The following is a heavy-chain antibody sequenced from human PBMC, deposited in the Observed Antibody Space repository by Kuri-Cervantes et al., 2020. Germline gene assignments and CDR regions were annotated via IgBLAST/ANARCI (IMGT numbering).Heavy chain of an antibody. V-gene: IGHV3-11*04. J-gene: IGHJ4*02. CDR3: ASHKRKFDY. Sequence: GESLKISCAASGFTFSDYYMSWIRQAPGKGLEWVSYISSSSSTIYYADSVKGRFTISRDSAKNSLYLQMNSLRADDTAIYYCASHKRKFDYWGQGTLVTVSS. CDR1: GFTFSDYY. CDR2: ISSSSSTI.